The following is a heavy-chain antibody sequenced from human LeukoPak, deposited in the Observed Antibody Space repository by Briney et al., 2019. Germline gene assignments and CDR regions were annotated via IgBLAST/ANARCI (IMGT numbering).Heavy chain of an antibody. J-gene: IGHJ5*02. D-gene: IGHD1-26*01. Sequence: PGRSLRLSCAASGFTFSSYGMNWVRPAPGKGLGGVPVIWYDGSNKYYADSGKGRFPISRDNSKNTLYLQMNSLRAEDTAVYYCAKGTLTIVGATGWFDPWGQGTLVTVSS. V-gene: IGHV3-33*06. CDR1: GFTFSSYG. CDR3: AKGTLTIVGATGWFDP. CDR2: IWYDGSNK.